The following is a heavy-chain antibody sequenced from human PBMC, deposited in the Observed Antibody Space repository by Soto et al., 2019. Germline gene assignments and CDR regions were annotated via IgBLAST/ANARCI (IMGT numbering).Heavy chain of an antibody. J-gene: IGHJ4*02. D-gene: IGHD2-8*02. CDR3: ARGYCTSSACHWNFDY. V-gene: IGHV3-48*03. CDR1: GFTFSSYE. CDR2: ITSTGSTR. Sequence: EVQLVESGGGLVQPGGSLRLSCAASGFTFSSYEMNWVRQAPGKGLEWVSDITSTGSTRYYADSVKGRFTISRDNAKNSLYLQMSSLRAEDTAVYYCARGYCTSSACHWNFDYWGQGTLVTVSS.